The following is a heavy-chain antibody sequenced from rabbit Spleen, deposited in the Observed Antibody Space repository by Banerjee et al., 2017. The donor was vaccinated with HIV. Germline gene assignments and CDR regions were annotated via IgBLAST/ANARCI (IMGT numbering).Heavy chain of an antibody. D-gene: IGHD1-1*01. CDR1: GFSFGDRDV. J-gene: IGHJ4*01. CDR3: ARDLVGVIGWNFYL. Sequence: QSLEESGGGLVQPTGSLTLTCKASGFSFGDRDVMCWVRQAPGKGLEWIACINTATGKAVYATWAKGRFTISRTSSTTVTLRMTSLTAADTATYFCARDLVGVIGWNFYLWGPGTLVTVS. V-gene: IGHV1S40*01. CDR2: INTATGKA.